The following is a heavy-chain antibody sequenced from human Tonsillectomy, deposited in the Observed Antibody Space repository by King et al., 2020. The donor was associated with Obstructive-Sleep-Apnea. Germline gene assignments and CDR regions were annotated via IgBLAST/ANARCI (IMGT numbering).Heavy chain of an antibody. CDR2: ISYDGSNK. J-gene: IGHJ4*02. V-gene: IGHV3-30*04. Sequence: VQLVESGGGVVQPGRSLRLSCAASGFTFSFYAMHWVRQAPGKGLEWVAVISYDGSNKYYADSVKGRFTFSRDNSKNTLYLQMNSLRAEDTAVYYCARDTFGIPTGLYTQDYWGQGTLVTVSS. D-gene: IGHD3-16*01. CDR3: ARDTFGIPTGLYTQDY. CDR1: GFTFSFYA.